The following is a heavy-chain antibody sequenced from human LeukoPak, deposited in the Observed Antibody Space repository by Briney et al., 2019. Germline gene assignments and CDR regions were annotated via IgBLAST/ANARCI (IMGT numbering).Heavy chain of an antibody. CDR2: MNPGGGST. Sequence: ASVKVSCKASGYTFTNYYMHWVRQTPGQGLEWMAIMNPGGGSTTYAQKLQGRATMTRDMSADTSTTTVYMELNSLRSEDTAVYYCARGRHGDYVEHWGQGTLVTVSS. CDR3: ARGRHGDYVEH. D-gene: IGHD4-17*01. CDR1: GYTFTNYY. J-gene: IGHJ4*02. V-gene: IGHV1-46*01.